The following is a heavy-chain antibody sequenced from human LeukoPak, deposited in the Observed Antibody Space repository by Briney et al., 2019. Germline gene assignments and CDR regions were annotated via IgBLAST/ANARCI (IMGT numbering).Heavy chain of an antibody. CDR3: ATFTTTYYYDSSGYYPD. CDR2: IIPIFGTA. D-gene: IGHD3-22*01. V-gene: IGHV1-69*13. Sequence: GASVKVSCKASGGTFSSYAISWVRQAPGQGLEWMGGIIPIFGTANYAQKFQGRVTITADESTSTAYMELSSLRSEDTAVYYCATFTTTYYYDSSGYYPDWGQGTLVTVSS. CDR1: GGTFSSYA. J-gene: IGHJ4*02.